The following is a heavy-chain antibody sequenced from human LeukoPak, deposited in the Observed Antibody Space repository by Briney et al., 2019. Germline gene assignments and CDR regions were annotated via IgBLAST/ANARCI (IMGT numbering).Heavy chain of an antibody. CDR3: LRGGFPFGNF. V-gene: IGHV1-8*01. Sequence: GASVKVSCKASGYIFTHYHINWVRQATGQGLEWMGWMNPNTGSTGYAQKFQNRITLTRNTSINTAYMDLSSLESEDTAFYYCLRGGFPFGNFWGQGTLVTVSS. CDR2: MNPNTGST. D-gene: IGHD3-10*01. J-gene: IGHJ4*02. CDR1: GYIFTHYH.